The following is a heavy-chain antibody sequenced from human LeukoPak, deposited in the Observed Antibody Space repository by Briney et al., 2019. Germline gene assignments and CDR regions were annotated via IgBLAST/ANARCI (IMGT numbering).Heavy chain of an antibody. J-gene: IGHJ6*03. V-gene: IGHV4-59*01. CDR2: IYYSGST. CDR1: GGSISSYY. D-gene: IGHD6-19*01. Sequence: SETLSLTYTVSGGSISSYYWSWIRQPPGKGLEWIGYIYYSGSTNYNPSLKSRVTISVDTSKNQFSLKLSSVTAADTAVYYCAKRSGWYYYYMDVWGKGTTVTVSS. CDR3: AKRSGWYYYYMDV.